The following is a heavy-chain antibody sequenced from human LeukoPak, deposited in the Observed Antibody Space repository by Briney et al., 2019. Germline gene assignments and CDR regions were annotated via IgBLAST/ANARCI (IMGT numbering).Heavy chain of an antibody. J-gene: IGHJ4*02. CDR1: GFTFSSCW. V-gene: IGHV3-7*01. Sequence: GGSLRLSCAASGFTFSSCWMNWVRQAPGKGLEWVANIKKDGSEKYYVDSVKGRFTISRDNAKISLYLQMNSLRAEDTAVYYCARDLSGVTGYTYGRGIDYWGQGTLVTVSS. D-gene: IGHD5-18*01. CDR3: ARDLSGVTGYTYGRGIDY. CDR2: IKKDGSEK.